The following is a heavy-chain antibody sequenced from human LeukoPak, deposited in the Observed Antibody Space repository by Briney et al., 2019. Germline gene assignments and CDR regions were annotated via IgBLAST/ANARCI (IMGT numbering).Heavy chain of an antibody. V-gene: IGHV3-48*03. CDR2: ISISGTTF. CDR1: GFTFSSYA. D-gene: IGHD1-1*01. Sequence: GGSLRLSCAASGFTFSSYAMSWVRQAPGKGLEWISYISISGTTFYYADSVKGRFTISRDNAKNSLYLQMNSLRAEDTAVYYCARTTALDAFDIWGQGTMVTVSS. CDR3: ARTTALDAFDI. J-gene: IGHJ3*02.